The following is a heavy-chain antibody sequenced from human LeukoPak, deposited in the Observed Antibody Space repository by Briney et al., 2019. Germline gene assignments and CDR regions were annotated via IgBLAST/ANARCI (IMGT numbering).Heavy chain of an antibody. V-gene: IGHV4-34*01. CDR2: INHSGST. D-gene: IGHD6-19*01. CDR3: ARHSRQWLLSVDY. CDR1: GGSFSGYY. J-gene: IGHJ4*02. Sequence: PSETLSLTCAVYGGSFSGYYWSWIRQPPGKGLEWIGEINHSGSTNYNPSLKSRVTISVDTSKNQFSLKLSSVTAADTAVYYCARHSRQWLLSVDYWGQGTLVTVSS.